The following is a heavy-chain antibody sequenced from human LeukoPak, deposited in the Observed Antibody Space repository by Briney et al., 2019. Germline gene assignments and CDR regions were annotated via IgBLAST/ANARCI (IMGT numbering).Heavy chain of an antibody. CDR3: ARLRFGELSWFDP. CDR1: GGSIRDNN. V-gene: IGHV4-59*01. J-gene: IGHJ5*02. D-gene: IGHD3-10*01. CDR2: IYYSGST. Sequence: KPSETLSLTCTVSGGSIRDNNWNWIGKPPGKGLEGMGYIYYSGSTNYNPSLKSRVTISVDTSKNQFSLRLSSVTAADTAVYYCARLRFGELSWFDPWGQGTLVTVSS.